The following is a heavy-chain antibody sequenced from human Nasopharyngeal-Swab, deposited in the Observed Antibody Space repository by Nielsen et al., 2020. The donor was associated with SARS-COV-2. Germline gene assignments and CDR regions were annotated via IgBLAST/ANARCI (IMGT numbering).Heavy chain of an antibody. CDR2: INHSGST. CDR3: ARVVKSLDHITMVQGVRTLDP. Sequence: VRQMPGKGLEWIGEINHSGSTNYNPSLKSRVTISVDTSKNQFSLKLSSVTAADTAVYYCARVVKSLDHITMVQGVRTLDPWGQGTLVTVSS. J-gene: IGHJ5*02. D-gene: IGHD3-10*01. V-gene: IGHV4-34*01.